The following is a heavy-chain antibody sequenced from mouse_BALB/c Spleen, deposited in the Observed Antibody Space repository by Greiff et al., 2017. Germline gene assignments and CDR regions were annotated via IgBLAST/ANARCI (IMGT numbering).Heavy chain of an antibody. CDR2: IYPGDGDT. Sequence: QVQLKQSGAELARPGASVKLSCKASGYTFTSYWMQWVKQRPGQGLEWIGAIYPGDGDTRYTQKFKGKATLTADKSSSTAYMQLSSLASEDSAVYYCARGYRYAGYWGQGTTLTVSS. D-gene: IGHD2-14*01. CDR3: ARGYRYAGY. J-gene: IGHJ2*01. V-gene: IGHV1-87*01. CDR1: GYTFTSYW.